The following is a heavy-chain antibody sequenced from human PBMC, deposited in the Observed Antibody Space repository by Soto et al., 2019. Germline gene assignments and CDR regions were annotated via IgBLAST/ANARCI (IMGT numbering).Heavy chain of an antibody. CDR3: ARGRLYQLLSGNDAFDI. J-gene: IGHJ3*02. D-gene: IGHD2-2*01. CDR2: ISPHNGNT. CDR1: GYTFTNYA. V-gene: IGHV1-18*01. Sequence: QVHLVQSGAGVKKPGASVKVSCKASGYTFTNYAINWVRQAPGQGLEWMGWISPHNGNTIYAQKLQDRVTMTTDTSTSTAYMELRSLRPDDTAVYFCARGRLYQLLSGNDAFDIWGQGTVVTVSS.